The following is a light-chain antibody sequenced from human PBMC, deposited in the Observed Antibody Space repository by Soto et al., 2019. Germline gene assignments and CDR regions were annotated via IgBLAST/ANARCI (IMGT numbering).Light chain of an antibody. CDR2: AAS. V-gene: IGKV1-39*01. Sequence: DIQMTQSPSSLSASVGDRVTITCRASQSIGSHLNWYQQKPGKAPNLLIHAASILRSGVSSRFGGSGSGTDFTLTISSLQPEDFATYYCQQSYNAPRTFGQGTKVEVK. CDR3: QQSYNAPRT. J-gene: IGKJ1*01. CDR1: QSIGSH.